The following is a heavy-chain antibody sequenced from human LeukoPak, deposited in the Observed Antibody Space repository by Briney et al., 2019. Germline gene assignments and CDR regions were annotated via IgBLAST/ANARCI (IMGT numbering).Heavy chain of an antibody. CDR3: ARFEGYQLLSRDQ. CDR2: SNPNSGGT. CDR1: GYTFIGYF. D-gene: IGHD2-2*01. J-gene: IGHJ5*02. V-gene: IGHV1-2*02. Sequence: EASVTVSCTTSGYTFIGYFIHWVRPAPGQGLEWMGWSNPNSGGTNYAQKFQGRVTVTRDTYISTVYMKLSRLRPDDTAVYYCARFEGYQLLSRDQWRQGTLVTVSS.